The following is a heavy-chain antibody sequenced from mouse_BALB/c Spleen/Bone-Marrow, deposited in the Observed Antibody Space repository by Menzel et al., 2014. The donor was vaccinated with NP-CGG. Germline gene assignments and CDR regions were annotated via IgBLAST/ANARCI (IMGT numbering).Heavy chain of an antibody. J-gene: IGHJ4*01. CDR3: GRETDGSYDYAMDY. CDR2: IWGGGST. V-gene: IGHV2-9*02. Sequence: VMLVESGPGLVAPSQSLSITCTVSGFSLTSYGVHWVRQPPGKGLEWLGIIWGGGSTNYNSALMSRLSLSKDNSKGQVFLKMNSLQTDDTAMYYCGRETDGSYDYAMDYWGQGTSVTVSS. D-gene: IGHD2-3*01. CDR1: GFSLTSYG.